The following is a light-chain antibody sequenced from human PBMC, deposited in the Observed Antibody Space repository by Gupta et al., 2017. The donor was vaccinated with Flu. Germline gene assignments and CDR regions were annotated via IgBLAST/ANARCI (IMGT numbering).Light chain of an antibody. CDR1: SSDIGAYNH. J-gene: IGLJ3*02. CDR3: SSATSSPTWM. Sequence: ITISCTGTSSDIGAYNHVSWYQQQPGKAPKLIICEVNNRPAGVSNRFSGSKSGITASLTISGLQAEDEADYYCSSATSSPTWMFGGGTKVTVL. CDR2: EVN. V-gene: IGLV2-14*01.